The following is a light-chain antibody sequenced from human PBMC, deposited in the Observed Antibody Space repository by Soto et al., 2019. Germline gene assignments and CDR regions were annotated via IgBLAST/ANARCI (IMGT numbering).Light chain of an antibody. CDR2: GAS. CDR1: ASVSRN. V-gene: IGKV3D-15*01. Sequence: VVTQYPATVSVTPGERDTLSCSASASVSRNLAWYQQKPGQAPRLLIYGASSRATGIPDRFSGSGSGTEFTLTISRREPEDFAAYYCQQYDDGPPWTIGPGAKVDI. J-gene: IGKJ1*01. CDR3: QQYDDGPPWT.